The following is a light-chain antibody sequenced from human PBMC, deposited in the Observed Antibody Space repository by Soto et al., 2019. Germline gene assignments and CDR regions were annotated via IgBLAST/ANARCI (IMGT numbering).Light chain of an antibody. J-gene: IGLJ2*01. Sequence: QSALTQPASVSGSPGQSITISCTGSSSDVGGYNYVSWYQHHPGKAPKLMIYEVSNRPSGVSNRFSGSKSGNTASLTISGLQAEDEADYYCSSYTTSTTLPGVFGGGTKLTVL. CDR1: SSDVGGYNY. CDR2: EVS. V-gene: IGLV2-14*01. CDR3: SSYTTSTTLPGV.